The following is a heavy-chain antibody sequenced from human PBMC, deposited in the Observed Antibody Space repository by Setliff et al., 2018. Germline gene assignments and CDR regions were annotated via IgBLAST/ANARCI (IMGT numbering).Heavy chain of an antibody. D-gene: IGHD3-22*01. CDR1: GFTSSMYG. V-gene: IGHV3-30*02. Sequence: GGSLRLSCAASGFTSSMYGVHWVRQAPGKGLEWVAYIRHDGSNENYADSVKGRFTISRDKSRNTLFLQMNSLRAEDTGVYYCAKDTHYYSSSGYYCFDYWGQGTLVTVSS. CDR2: IRHDGSNE. CDR3: AKDTHYYSSSGYYCFDY. J-gene: IGHJ4*02.